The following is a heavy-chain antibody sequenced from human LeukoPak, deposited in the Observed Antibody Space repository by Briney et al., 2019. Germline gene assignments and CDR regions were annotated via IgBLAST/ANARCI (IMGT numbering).Heavy chain of an antibody. CDR1: GGSFSGYY. V-gene: IGHV4-34*09. D-gene: IGHD3-10*01. J-gene: IGHJ3*02. Sequence: PSETLSLTCAVYGGSFSGYYWSWIRQPPGKGLEWIGEINHSGSTNYNPSLKSRVTISVDTSKNQFSLKLSSVTAADTAVYYCASSGSRDAFDTWGQGTMVTVSS. CDR3: ASSGSRDAFDT. CDR2: INHSGST.